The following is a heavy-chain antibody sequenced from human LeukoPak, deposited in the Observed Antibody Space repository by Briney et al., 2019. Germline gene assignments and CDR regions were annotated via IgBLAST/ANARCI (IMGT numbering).Heavy chain of an antibody. Sequence: ASVKVSCKASGYTFTSYYMHWVRQAPGQGLEWMGVINPSGGSTSYAQKFQGRVTMTRDTSTSTVYMELSSLRSEDTAVYYCARDRNNVDTAMVYDYWGQGTLVTVSS. J-gene: IGHJ4*02. CDR1: GYTFTSYY. CDR2: INPSGGST. CDR3: ARDRNNVDTAMVYDY. V-gene: IGHV1-46*01. D-gene: IGHD5-18*01.